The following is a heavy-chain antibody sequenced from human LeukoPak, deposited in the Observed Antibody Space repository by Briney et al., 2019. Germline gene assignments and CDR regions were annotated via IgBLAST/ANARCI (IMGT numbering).Heavy chain of an antibody. Sequence: SETLSLTCTVSGGSISSYYWSWIRQPPGKGLEWIGYIYYSGSTNYNPSLKSRVTISVDTSKNQFSLKLNSVTAADTAFYYCARILEGSGAAFDIWGQGTMVTVSS. CDR3: ARILEGSGAAFDI. D-gene: IGHD1-26*01. V-gene: IGHV4-59*01. J-gene: IGHJ3*02. CDR1: GGSISSYY. CDR2: IYYSGST.